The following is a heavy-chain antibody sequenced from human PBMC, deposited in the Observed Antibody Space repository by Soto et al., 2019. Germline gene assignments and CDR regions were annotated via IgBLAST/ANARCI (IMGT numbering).Heavy chain of an antibody. CDR3: ARVSRRGIVVVVAAGGGPLYNWFDP. Sequence: SETLSLTCAVYGGSFSGYYWSWIRQPPGKGLEWIGEINHSGSTNYNPSLKSRVTISVDTSKNQFSLKLSSVTAADTAVYYCARVSRRGIVVVVAAGGGPLYNWFDPWGQGTLVTAPQ. J-gene: IGHJ5*02. D-gene: IGHD2-15*01. V-gene: IGHV4-34*01. CDR1: GGSFSGYY. CDR2: INHSGST.